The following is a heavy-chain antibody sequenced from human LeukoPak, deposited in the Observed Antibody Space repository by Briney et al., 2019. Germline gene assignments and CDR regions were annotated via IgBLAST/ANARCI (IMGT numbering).Heavy chain of an antibody. CDR3: ATRNLRYSSSAFDY. Sequence: ASVKVSCKVSGYTLTELSMHWVRQAPGKGLEWMGGFDPEDGETIYAQKFQGRVTMTEDTSTDTAYMELSSLRSEDTAVYYCATRNLRYSSSAFDYWGQGTLVTASS. CDR2: FDPEDGET. D-gene: IGHD6-13*01. J-gene: IGHJ4*02. V-gene: IGHV1-24*01. CDR1: GYTLTELS.